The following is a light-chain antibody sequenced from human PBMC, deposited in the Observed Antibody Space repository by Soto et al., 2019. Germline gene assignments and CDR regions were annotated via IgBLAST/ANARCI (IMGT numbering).Light chain of an antibody. J-gene: IGKJ1*01. V-gene: IGKV3-15*01. CDR3: QQYNSYS. CDR1: KSVSSN. Sequence: IMMTQAPAPLCVSPLARATLSCRASKSVSSNFAWFQQKPGQATRLLIYGASTRATGIPARFSGSGSGTDFTLTISRLPPDDFANYYRQQYNSYSFGQGTKVDIK. CDR2: GAS.